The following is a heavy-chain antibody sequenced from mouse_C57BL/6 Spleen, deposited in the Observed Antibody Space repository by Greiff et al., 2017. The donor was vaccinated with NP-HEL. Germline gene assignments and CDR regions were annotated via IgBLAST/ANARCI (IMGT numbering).Heavy chain of an antibody. CDR1: GYTFTDYY. D-gene: IGHD1-1*01. CDR3: ARGFYYYGSSYGYYFDY. V-gene: IGHV1-76*01. Sequence: QVQLQQSGAELVRPGASVKLSCKASGYTFTDYYINWVKQRPGQGLEWIARIYPGSGNTSYNEKFKGKATLTAEKSSSTAYMQHSSLTSEDSAVYFCARGFYYYGSSYGYYFDYWGQGTTLTVSS. J-gene: IGHJ2*01. CDR2: IYPGSGNT.